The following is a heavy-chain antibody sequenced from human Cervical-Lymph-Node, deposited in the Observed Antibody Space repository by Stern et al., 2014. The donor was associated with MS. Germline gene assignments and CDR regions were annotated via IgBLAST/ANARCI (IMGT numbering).Heavy chain of an antibody. D-gene: IGHD6-19*01. CDR3: ARILSGWYVPPPYFDS. V-gene: IGHV3-7*01. J-gene: IGHJ4*02. Sequence: EMQLVESGGGLVQPGGSLRLSCAASGFIFSTYWMSWVRQAPGKRLEWVANIKHDGGDKYYLASVKGRFTVSRDNAKNSLYLQMNSLRDGDSAVYYCARILSGWYVPPPYFDSWGQGILVTVSS. CDR1: GFIFSTYW. CDR2: IKHDGGDK.